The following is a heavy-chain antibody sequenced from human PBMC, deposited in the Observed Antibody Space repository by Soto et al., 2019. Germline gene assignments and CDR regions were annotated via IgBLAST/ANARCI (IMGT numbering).Heavy chain of an antibody. D-gene: IGHD3-3*01. J-gene: IGHJ4*02. V-gene: IGHV1-69*01. CDR2: SIPIFGTA. CDR1: GGTFSSYA. Sequence: QVQLVQAGAEVTKPGSSVKVSCKASGGTFSSYAISWVRQSPGQGLEWRGGSIPIFGTANYAQKFQGRVTTTADESTSTAYMELSSLRSEDTAVYYCALTRSGLYYFDYWGQGTLVTVSS. CDR3: ALTRSGLYYFDY.